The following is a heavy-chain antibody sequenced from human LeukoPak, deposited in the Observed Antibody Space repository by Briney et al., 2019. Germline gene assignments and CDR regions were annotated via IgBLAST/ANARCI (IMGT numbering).Heavy chain of an antibody. Sequence: GGSLRLSCAASGFTVSSNYMSWVRQAPGKGLEWVSVIYSGGSTYYADSVKGRFTISRDNSKNTLYLQMNSLRAEDTAVYYCASPRYCSGGSCWGIDYWGQGTLVTVSS. CDR2: IYSGGST. J-gene: IGHJ4*02. V-gene: IGHV3-53*01. D-gene: IGHD2-15*01. CDR3: ASPRYCSGGSCWGIDY. CDR1: GFTVSSNY.